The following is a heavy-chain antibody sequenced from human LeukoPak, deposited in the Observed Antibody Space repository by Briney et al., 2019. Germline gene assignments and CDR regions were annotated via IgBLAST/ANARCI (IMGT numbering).Heavy chain of an antibody. CDR3: ARGYGSGWAQYDY. CDR1: GGSISSGGYY. V-gene: IGHV4-31*03. Sequence: SQTLSLTCTVSGGSISSGGYYWSWIRQHPGKGLEWIGYIYYSGSTYYTPSLKSRVTISVDTSKNQFSLKLSSVTAADTAVYYCARGYGSGWAQYDYWGQGTLVTVSS. CDR2: IYYSGST. D-gene: IGHD6-19*01. J-gene: IGHJ4*02.